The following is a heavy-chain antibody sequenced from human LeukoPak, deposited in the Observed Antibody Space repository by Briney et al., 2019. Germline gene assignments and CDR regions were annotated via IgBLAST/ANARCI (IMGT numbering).Heavy chain of an antibody. CDR1: GGTFSSYA. CDR3: ARESHLYCSGGSCHPMDV. J-gene: IGHJ6*03. D-gene: IGHD2-15*01. CDR2: IIPIFGTA. Sequence: SVNVSCKASGGTFSSYAISWVRQAPGQGLEWMGGIIPIFGTANYAQKFQGRVTITADESTSTAYKELSSLRSEDTAVYYCARESHLYCSGGSCHPMDVWGKGTTVTVSS. V-gene: IGHV1-69*13.